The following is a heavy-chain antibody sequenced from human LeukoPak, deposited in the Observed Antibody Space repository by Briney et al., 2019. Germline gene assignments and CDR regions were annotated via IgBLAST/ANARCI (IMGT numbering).Heavy chain of an antibody. D-gene: IGHD7-27*01. V-gene: IGHV4-34*01. CDR2: INHSGST. CDR3: ARGLGYFDY. Sequence: SETLSLTCAVYGGSFSGYYWSWIRQPPGKGLEWIGEINHSGSTNYNPSLKSRVTISVDTSKNQFSLKLSSVTAADTAVYYCARGLGYFDYWDQGTLVTVSS. J-gene: IGHJ4*02. CDR1: GGSFSGYY.